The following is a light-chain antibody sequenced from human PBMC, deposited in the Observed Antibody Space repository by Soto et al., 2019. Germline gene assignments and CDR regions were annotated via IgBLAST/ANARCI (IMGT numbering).Light chain of an antibody. J-gene: IGKJ1*01. Sequence: EIVLTQSPGTLSLSPGERATLSCRASQSVSSSYLAWYQQKPGQAPRLLIYGASSRATGIPDRFSGSGSGTHVTLTISRLEPEDFAVYYCQQYGSSSVTFGKGTKVAIK. V-gene: IGKV3-20*01. CDR2: GAS. CDR3: QQYGSSSVT. CDR1: QSVSSSY.